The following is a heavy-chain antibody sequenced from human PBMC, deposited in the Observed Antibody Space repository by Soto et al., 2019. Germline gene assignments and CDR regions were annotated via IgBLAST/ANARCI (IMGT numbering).Heavy chain of an antibody. CDR1: GFTLTIYG. V-gene: IGHV3-33*01. J-gene: IGHJ4*02. CDR2: IWYDGSNK. Sequence: QVQLVESGGGVVQPGRSLRLSCEASGFTLTIYGVHWVRQAPGRGLEWVAVIWYDGSNKYYADSVKGRFTISRDNSKNTLYLQMNSLRAEDTAVYYCARAIHLGDYGDYSTPFDYWGQGTPVTVSS. CDR3: ARAIHLGDYGDYSTPFDY. D-gene: IGHD4-17*01.